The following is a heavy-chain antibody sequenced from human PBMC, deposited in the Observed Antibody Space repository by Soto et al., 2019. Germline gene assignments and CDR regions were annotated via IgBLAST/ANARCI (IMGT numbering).Heavy chain of an antibody. CDR1: GYTFTDYF. D-gene: IGHD2-21*02. CDR3: ERDTKIRATATHDGR. Sequence: VAMVQSGAEVKKPGASVRVSCTASGYTFTDYFIHWVRQAPGQGLEWMGWINPNSGGTNYAQKFQGRVTMTRNTSITTVYLDLSRLRSEDTATYSGERDTKIRATATHDGRWGQGTLVTV. CDR2: INPNSGGT. V-gene: IGHV1-2*02. J-gene: IGHJ4*02.